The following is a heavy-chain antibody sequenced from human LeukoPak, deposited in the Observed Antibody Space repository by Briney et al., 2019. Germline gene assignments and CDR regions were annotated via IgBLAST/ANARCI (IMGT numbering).Heavy chain of an antibody. Sequence: SETLSLTCTVSGGSISSYYWSWIRQPPGKGLEWIGYIYYSGSTYYNPSLKSRVTISVDTSKNQFSLKLSSVTAADTAVYYCARAPTYYYDSSGSKGALDIWGQGTMVTVSS. D-gene: IGHD3-22*01. CDR2: IYYSGST. CDR1: GGSISSYY. V-gene: IGHV4-30-4*01. CDR3: ARAPTYYYDSSGSKGALDI. J-gene: IGHJ3*02.